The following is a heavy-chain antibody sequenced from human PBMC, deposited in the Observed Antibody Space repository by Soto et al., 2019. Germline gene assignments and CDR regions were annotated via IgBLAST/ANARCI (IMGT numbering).Heavy chain of an antibody. J-gene: IGHJ6*02. CDR1: GFSLTSPGMC. V-gene: IGHV2-70*13. Sequence: SGPTLVNPTETLTLTCTFSGFSLTSPGMCVSWIRQSPGKALEWLALIERDDDDKYYSTSLKTRLTISKDTRKKQVVLTRANMEPADTATYYCARSIRGPRRFNGMDVWGQGTTVTAP. D-gene: IGHD1-20*01. CDR3: ARSIRGPRRFNGMDV. CDR2: IERDDDDK.